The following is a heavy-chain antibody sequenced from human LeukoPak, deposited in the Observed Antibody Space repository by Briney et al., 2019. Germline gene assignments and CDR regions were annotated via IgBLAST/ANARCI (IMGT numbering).Heavy chain of an antibody. Sequence: PSETLSLTCAVYGGSFSGYYWSWIRQPPGKGLEWIGEINHSGSTNYNPSLESRVTISVDTSKNQFSLKLSSVTAADTTVYYCARGRRIAVAGTPAFDIWGQGTMVTVSS. CDR2: INHSGST. V-gene: IGHV4-34*01. D-gene: IGHD6-19*01. CDR1: GGSFSGYY. J-gene: IGHJ3*02. CDR3: ARGRRIAVAGTPAFDI.